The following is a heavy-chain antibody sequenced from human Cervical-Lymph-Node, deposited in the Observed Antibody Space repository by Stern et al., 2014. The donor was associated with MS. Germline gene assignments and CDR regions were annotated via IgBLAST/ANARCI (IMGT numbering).Heavy chain of an antibody. CDR2: IHYVGST. V-gene: IGHV4-31*03. CDR3: AKEGSPLAAPHL. CDR1: GGSISGNNHY. Sequence: VQLVESGPGLVKPSQTLSLTCTVSGGSISGNNHYWSWIRQNPGKGLEWIGNIHYVGSTYYNPSLKSRITISVDTSKNQFPLRLSSVTAADTAVYYCAKEGSPLAAPHLWGQGALVTVSS. D-gene: IGHD6-13*01. J-gene: IGHJ4*02.